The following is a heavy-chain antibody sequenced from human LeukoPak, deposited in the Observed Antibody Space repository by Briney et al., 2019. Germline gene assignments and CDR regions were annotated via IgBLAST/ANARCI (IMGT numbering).Heavy chain of an antibody. CDR3: ATTNDGGGYQWGDFFDF. CDR2: IIPNLGTT. Sequence: SVKVSCKASGGSSTSHAISWVRQAPGQGLEWMGRIIPNLGTTNRAQNFQDRVTLTADKSTNTPYIELTSLTSDDTAVYYCATTNDGGGYQWGDFFDFWGQGTLVTVSS. D-gene: IGHD3-22*01. V-gene: IGHV1-69*04. J-gene: IGHJ4*02. CDR1: GGSSTSHA.